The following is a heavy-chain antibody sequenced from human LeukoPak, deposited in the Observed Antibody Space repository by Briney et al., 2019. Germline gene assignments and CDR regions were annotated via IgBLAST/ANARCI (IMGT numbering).Heavy chain of an antibody. CDR1: GGSISSYY. Sequence: SETLSLTCTVSGGSISSYYWSWIRQPPGKGLEWIGYIYYSGSTNYNPSHKSRVTISVDTSKNQFSLKLSSVTAADTAVYYCARCSGGSCEQGWFDPWGQGTLVTVSS. CDR2: IYYSGST. J-gene: IGHJ5*02. CDR3: ARCSGGSCEQGWFDP. V-gene: IGHV4-59*01. D-gene: IGHD2-15*01.